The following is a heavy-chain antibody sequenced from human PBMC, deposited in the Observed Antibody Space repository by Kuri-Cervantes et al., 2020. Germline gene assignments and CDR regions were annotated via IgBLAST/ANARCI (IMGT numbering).Heavy chain of an antibody. CDR1: GFTFSRYW. Sequence: GESLKISCVASGFTFSRYWMTWVRQAPGKGLEWVANIKEDGSEKEYVGSVKGRFTISRDNSKNTLYLQMNSLRAEDTAVYYCAKPRDYYGSGLDYWGQGTLVTVSS. CDR3: AKPRDYYGSGLDY. D-gene: IGHD3-10*01. J-gene: IGHJ4*02. CDR2: IKEDGSEK. V-gene: IGHV3-7*05.